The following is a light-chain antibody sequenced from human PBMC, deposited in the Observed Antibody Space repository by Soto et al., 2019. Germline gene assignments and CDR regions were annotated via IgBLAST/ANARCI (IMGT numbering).Light chain of an antibody. CDR1: SSNIGAGYD. Sequence: QSVLTQPPSVSGAPGQRVTISCTGSSSNIGAGYDVHWYQHLPGKAPKLLIYGNNNRPSGVPDRFSGSKSGTSASLAITGLQAEDEADYYCQSYDSSMSVVFGGGTKLTVL. J-gene: IGLJ2*01. CDR3: QSYDSSMSVV. CDR2: GNN. V-gene: IGLV1-40*01.